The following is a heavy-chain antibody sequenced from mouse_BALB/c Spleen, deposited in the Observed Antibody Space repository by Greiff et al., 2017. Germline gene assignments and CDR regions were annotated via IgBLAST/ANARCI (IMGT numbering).Heavy chain of an antibody. CDR1: GFTFSSFG. CDR2: ISSGSSTI. V-gene: IGHV5-17*02. J-gene: IGHJ4*01. CDR3: AREGYERAMDY. D-gene: IGHD2-14*01. Sequence: EVHLVESGGGLVQPGGSRKLSCAASGFTFSSFGMHWVPQAPEKGLEWVAYISSGSSTIYYADTVKGRFTISRDNPKNTLFLQMTSLRSEDTAMYYCAREGYERAMDYWGQGTSVTVSS.